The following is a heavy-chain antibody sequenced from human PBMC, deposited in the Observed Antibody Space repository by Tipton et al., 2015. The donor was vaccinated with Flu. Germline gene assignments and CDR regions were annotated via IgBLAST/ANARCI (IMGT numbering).Heavy chain of an antibody. Sequence: LVKPTQTLTLTCTFSGFSLSTSGVGVGWIRQPPGKALEWLALIYWDDDERYSPSLKSRLTITKDTSKNQVVLTMTNMDPVDTATYYCAHITRSDYTFEGFDYWGQGTLVTVSS. CDR3: AHITRSDYTFEGFDY. CDR1: GFSLSTSGVG. V-gene: IGHV2-5*02. J-gene: IGHJ4*02. D-gene: IGHD4-11*01. CDR2: IYWDDDE.